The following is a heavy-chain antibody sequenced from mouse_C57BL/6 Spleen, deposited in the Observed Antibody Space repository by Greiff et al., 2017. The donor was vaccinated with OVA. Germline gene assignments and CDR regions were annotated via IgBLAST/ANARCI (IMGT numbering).Heavy chain of an antibody. Sequence: EVKLMESGGGLVKPGGSLKLSCAASGFTLSDYGMHWVRQAPEKGLEWVAYISSGSSTIYYADTVKGRFTISRDNAKNTLFLQMTSLRSEDTAMYYCARNYYGSSSPFAYWGKGTLVTVSA. V-gene: IGHV5-17*01. CDR1: GFTLSDYG. D-gene: IGHD1-1*01. CDR2: ISSGSSTI. J-gene: IGHJ3*01. CDR3: ARNYYGSSSPFAY.